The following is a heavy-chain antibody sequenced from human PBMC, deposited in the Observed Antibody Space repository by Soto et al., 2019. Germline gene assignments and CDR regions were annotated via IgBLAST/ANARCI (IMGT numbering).Heavy chain of an antibody. D-gene: IGHD1-7*01. J-gene: IGHJ4*02. CDR1: GFTFSRFW. CDR2: INIDGSST. V-gene: IGHV3-74*01. CDR3: ARVNNWNYPIDY. Sequence: GGSMRLSCAASGFTFSRFWMHWVRQAPGKGLVWVSRINIDGSSTSYADSVKGRFTISRDNAKNTLYLQMNSLRADDTAVYYCARVNNWNYPIDYWGQGTLVTVSS.